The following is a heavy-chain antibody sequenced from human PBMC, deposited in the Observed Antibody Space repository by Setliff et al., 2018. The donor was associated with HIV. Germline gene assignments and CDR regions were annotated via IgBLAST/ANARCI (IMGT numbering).Heavy chain of an antibody. Sequence: GGSLRLSCSASKITVSDIWMTWVRQAPGKGLEWVSVISGDSNAYYADSVRGRFIISRDSSKNTLYLQMHSLRVDDTASYYCAKLPTIYGVADSFDMWGRGTKVTVSS. CDR3: AKLPTIYGVADSFDM. CDR1: KITVSDIW. CDR2: ISGDSNA. J-gene: IGHJ3*02. V-gene: IGHV3-53*01. D-gene: IGHD3-3*01.